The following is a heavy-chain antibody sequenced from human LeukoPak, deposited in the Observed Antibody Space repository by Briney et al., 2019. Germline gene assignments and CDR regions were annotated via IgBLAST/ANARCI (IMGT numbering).Heavy chain of an antibody. V-gene: IGHV3-53*01. CDR2: IYSGGNT. Sequence: GGSLRLSCAASGFTFSSNYMSWVRQAPGRGLEWVSVIYSGGNTLYADSVKGRFTISRDNSKNTLYLQMNSLRVEDTAVYYCARHYYDSSGYYVGVGFDYWGQGTLVTVSS. CDR1: GFTFSSNY. D-gene: IGHD3-22*01. J-gene: IGHJ4*02. CDR3: ARHYYDSSGYYVGVGFDY.